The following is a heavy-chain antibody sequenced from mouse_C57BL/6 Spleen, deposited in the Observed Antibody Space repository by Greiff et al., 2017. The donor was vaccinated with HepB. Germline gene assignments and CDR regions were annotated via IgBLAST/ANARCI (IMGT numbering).Heavy chain of an antibody. CDR2: IRSKSNNYAT. CDR1: GFSFNTYA. J-gene: IGHJ4*01. CDR3: VRLENAMDY. V-gene: IGHV10-1*01. Sequence: DVHLVESGGGLVQPKGSLKLSCAASGFSFNTYAMNWVRQAPGKGLEWVARIRSKSNNYATYYADSVKDRFTISRDDSESMLYLQMNNLKTEDTAMYYCVRLENAMDYWGQGTSVTVSS.